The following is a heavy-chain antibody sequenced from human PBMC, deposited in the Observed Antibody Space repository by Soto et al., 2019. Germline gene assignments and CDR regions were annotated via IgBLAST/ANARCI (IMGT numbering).Heavy chain of an antibody. Sequence: PSETLSLTCAVSGGSISSGGYSWSWIRRPPGKGLERIGYIYHSGSTYYNPSLKNRVNISVNRSKKQYSLKISYVTAADTAVYYCARVPGPWGQGTLVTVSS. J-gene: IGHJ5*02. CDR1: GGSISSGGYS. D-gene: IGHD7-27*01. CDR3: ARVPGP. CDR2: IYHSGST. V-gene: IGHV4-30-2*01.